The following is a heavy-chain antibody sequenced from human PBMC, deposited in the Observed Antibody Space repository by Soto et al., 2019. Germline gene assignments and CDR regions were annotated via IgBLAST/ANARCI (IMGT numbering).Heavy chain of an antibody. Sequence: SETLSLTCTVSGGSLSSYYWSWIRQPPGKGLEWIGYIYYSGSTNYNPSLKSRVTISVDTSKNQFSLKLSSVTAADTAVYYCARVLFGRGNWFDPWGQGTLVTVS. J-gene: IGHJ5*02. D-gene: IGHD3-3*01. CDR1: GGSLSSYY. V-gene: IGHV4-59*01. CDR2: IYYSGST. CDR3: ARVLFGRGNWFDP.